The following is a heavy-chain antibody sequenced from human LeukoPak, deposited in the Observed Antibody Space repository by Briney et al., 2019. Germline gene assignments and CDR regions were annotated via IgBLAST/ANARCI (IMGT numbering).Heavy chain of an antibody. Sequence: GGSLRISCAASGFTFSIYAITWVRQAPGKGVEWVSANGGSGVPTYYADSVKGRFTISRDNSKNTLFPQMNSLRAEDTAVYYCAKDHGSGTYYNLPDYWGQGTLVTVSS. V-gene: IGHV3-23*01. D-gene: IGHD3-10*01. CDR1: GFTFSIYA. J-gene: IGHJ4*02. CDR2: NGGSGVPT. CDR3: AKDHGSGTYYNLPDY.